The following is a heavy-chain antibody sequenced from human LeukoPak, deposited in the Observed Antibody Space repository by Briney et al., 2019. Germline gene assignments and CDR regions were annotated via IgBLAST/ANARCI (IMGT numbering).Heavy chain of an antibody. CDR1: GFPFSSPR. CDR3: ARALSAAGNY. V-gene: IGHV3-7*01. CDR2: IKQDGSDK. Sequence: GGSLRLSCAASGFPFSSPRMNWLPQAPGKGLEWVANIKQDGSDKYYVDSVKGRFTISRDNAKNSLYLQMNSLTAEDTAVYYCARALSAAGNYWGQGTLVTVSS. D-gene: IGHD6-13*01. J-gene: IGHJ4*02.